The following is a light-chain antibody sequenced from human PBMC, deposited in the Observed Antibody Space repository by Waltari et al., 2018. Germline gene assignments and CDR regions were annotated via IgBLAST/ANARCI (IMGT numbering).Light chain of an antibody. CDR1: QDISNY. CDR3: QQYHNLPLT. V-gene: IGKV1-33*01. CDR2: DVS. J-gene: IGKJ4*01. Sequence: DIQLTQSPSSLSAAVGDRVTITCQASQDISNYINWYQQRPGKAPKLLISDVSDLERGVPSRFSGSGSGTAFTFTISSRQPEDVATDCCQQYHNLPLTFGGGTKVDIK.